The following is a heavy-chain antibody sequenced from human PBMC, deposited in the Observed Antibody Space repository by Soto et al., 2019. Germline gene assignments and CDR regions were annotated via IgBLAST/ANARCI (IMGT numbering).Heavy chain of an antibody. D-gene: IGHD3-22*01. J-gene: IGHJ5*01. V-gene: IGHV4-34*08. CDR1: GGTCSGHS. Sequence: SVTQSLTCTVYGGTCSGHSWTWIRHSTGKGLEWIGDINHSGRVNYSPSLKSRVTISLDTSKNQFSLTLSAVTAADTAMYYCSTRAYDTNGYYRFDPWGQGALGT. CDR3: STRAYDTNGYYRFDP. CDR2: INHSGRV.